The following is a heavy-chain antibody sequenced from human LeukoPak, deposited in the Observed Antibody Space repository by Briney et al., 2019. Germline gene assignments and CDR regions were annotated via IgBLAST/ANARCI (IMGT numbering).Heavy chain of an antibody. CDR2: ISASGGST. Sequence: GVSLRLSCAASGFTFSSYAMSWVRQAPGKGLEWVSAISASGGSTYYADSVKGRFTISRDNSKNTLYLQMNSLRAEDTAVYYCVPLNWNPPGDFDRWGQGTLVTVSS. CDR3: VPLNWNPPGDFDR. D-gene: IGHD1-20*01. J-gene: IGHJ4*02. V-gene: IGHV3-23*01. CDR1: GFTFSSYA.